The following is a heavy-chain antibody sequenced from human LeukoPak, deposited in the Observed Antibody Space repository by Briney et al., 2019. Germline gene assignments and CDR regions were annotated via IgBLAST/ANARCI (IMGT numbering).Heavy chain of an antibody. D-gene: IGHD1-26*01. V-gene: IGHV1-24*01. J-gene: IGHJ3*02. CDR2: FDPEDGET. Sequence: ASVKVSCKASGYIFTDYFLHWVRQAPGKGLEWMGGFDPEDGETIYAQKFQGRVTLTEDTSTDTAYMELSRLRSEDTAVYYCATDLMAGYSGSYLSDAFDIWGQGTMVTVSS. CDR1: GYIFTDYF. CDR3: ATDLMAGYSGSYLSDAFDI.